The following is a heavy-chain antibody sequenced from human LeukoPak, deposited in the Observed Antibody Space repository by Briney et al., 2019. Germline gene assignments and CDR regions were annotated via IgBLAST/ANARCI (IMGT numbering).Heavy chain of an antibody. Sequence: ASVKVSCKASGYTFTIYGISWGRQAPGQGGEWMGWISAYNGNTNYAQKLQGRVTMTTDTSTSTAYMELRSLRSDDTAVYYCARDGLGWLRPYYFDYWGQGTLVTVSS. V-gene: IGHV1-18*04. J-gene: IGHJ4*02. D-gene: IGHD5-12*01. CDR3: ARDGLGWLRPYYFDY. CDR1: GYTFTIYG. CDR2: ISAYNGNT.